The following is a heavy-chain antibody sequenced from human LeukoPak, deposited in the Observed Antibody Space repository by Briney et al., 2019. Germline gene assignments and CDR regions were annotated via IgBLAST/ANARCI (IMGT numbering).Heavy chain of an antibody. CDR1: GYTFTSYY. CDR2: INPNSGGT. J-gene: IGHJ4*02. D-gene: IGHD5-24*01. Sequence: SVKVSCKASGYTFTSYYMHWVGQAPGQGLEWMGWINPNSGGTNYAQKFQGRGTMTSDPSISTAYMELSRLRSDDTAVYYCARGRWLQSFDYWGQGTLVTVSS. CDR3: ARGRWLQSFDY. V-gene: IGHV1-2*02.